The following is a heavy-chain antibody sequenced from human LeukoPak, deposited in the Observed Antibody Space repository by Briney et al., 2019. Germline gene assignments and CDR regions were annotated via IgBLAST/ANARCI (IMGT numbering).Heavy chain of an antibody. D-gene: IGHD5-12*01. V-gene: IGHV1-69*05. CDR1: GGTFSSYA. Sequence: ASVKVSCKASGGTFSSYAISWVRQAPGQGLEWMGGIIPIFGTANYAQKFQGRVTITTDESTSTAYMELSSLRSEDTAVYYCARVPNVDSESWFDPWGQGTLATVSS. J-gene: IGHJ5*02. CDR2: IIPIFGTA. CDR3: ARVPNVDSESWFDP.